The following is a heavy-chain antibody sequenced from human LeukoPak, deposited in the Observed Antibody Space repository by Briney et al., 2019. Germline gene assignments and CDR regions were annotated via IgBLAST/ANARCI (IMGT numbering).Heavy chain of an antibody. Sequence: PSETLSLTCTVSVGSISSSSYYWGWIRQPPGKGLEWIGSIYYSGSTYYNPSLKSRVTISVDTSKNQFSLKLSSVTAADTAVYYCARHGVAVATMTTLDYWGQGTLVTVSS. CDR1: VGSISSSSYY. CDR3: ARHGVAVATMTTLDY. D-gene: IGHD6-19*01. CDR2: IYYSGST. V-gene: IGHV4-39*01. J-gene: IGHJ4*02.